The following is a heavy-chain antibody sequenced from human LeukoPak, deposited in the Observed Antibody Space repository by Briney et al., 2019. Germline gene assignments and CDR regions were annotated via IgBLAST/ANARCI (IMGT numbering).Heavy chain of an antibody. D-gene: IGHD7-27*01. CDR1: VYTFTGYY. J-gene: IGHJ4*02. V-gene: IGHV1-2*02. CDR3: ARASHSGDEVGY. Sequence: ASVNVSCKASVYTFTGYYMHWVRQAPGQGLEWMGWINPNSGGTNYAQKFQGRVTMTRDTSISTAYMELSRLRSDDTAVYYCARASHSGDEVGYWGQGTLVTVSS. CDR2: INPNSGGT.